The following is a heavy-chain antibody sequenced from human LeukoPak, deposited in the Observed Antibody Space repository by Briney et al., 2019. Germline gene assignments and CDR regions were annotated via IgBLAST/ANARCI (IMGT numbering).Heavy chain of an antibody. CDR1: GYTFTNYG. CDR2: ISANNGET. D-gene: IGHD2-2*01. J-gene: IGHJ4*02. Sequence: ASVKVSCKASGYTFTNYGISWVQQAPGQGLEWMAWISANNGETRYAQNFQGRVTMTTDTSTSTAYMELRSLRSDDTAVYYCARVPPSAHQLLSSDYWGQGTQVTVSS. V-gene: IGHV1-18*04. CDR3: ARVPPSAHQLLSSDY.